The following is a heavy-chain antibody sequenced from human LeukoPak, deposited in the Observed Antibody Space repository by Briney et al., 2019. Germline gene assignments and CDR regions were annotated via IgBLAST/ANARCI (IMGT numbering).Heavy chain of an antibody. V-gene: IGHV4-4*07. CDR1: GGSISSYY. CDR2: IYTSGST. CDR3: ASDLPYCSGGSCRTTSDY. D-gene: IGHD2-15*01. J-gene: IGHJ4*02. Sequence: SETLSLTCTVSGGSISSYYWSWIRQPAGKGLEWTGRIYTSGSTNYNPSLKSRVTMSVDTSKNQFSLKLSSVTAADTAVYYCASDLPYCSGGSCRTTSDYWGQGTLVTVSS.